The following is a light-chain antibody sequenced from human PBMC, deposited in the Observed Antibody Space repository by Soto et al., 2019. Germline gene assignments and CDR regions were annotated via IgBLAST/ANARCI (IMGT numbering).Light chain of an antibody. Sequence: QSVLTQPASVSGSPGQSITISCTGTSSDVGANIFVSWYQQHPGKAPKLMIYTVSSRPSGVSQRFSGSKSGNTASLTISGLQAEDEDDYYCSSFTTDSTYVFGTGTKVTVL. CDR2: TVS. V-gene: IGLV2-14*01. J-gene: IGLJ1*01. CDR1: SSDVGANIF. CDR3: SSFTTDSTYV.